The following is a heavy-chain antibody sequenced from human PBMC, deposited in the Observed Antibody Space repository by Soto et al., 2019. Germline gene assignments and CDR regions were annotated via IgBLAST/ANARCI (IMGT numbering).Heavy chain of an antibody. CDR1: GFTLSNYI. V-gene: IGHV3-30*04. Sequence: GGSLRLSCAASGFTLSNYIMHWVRQAPGTGLEWVAFISYDGSNSNYAESVRGRFTISRDNSKNTLYLQLSSLRPEDTAVYYCAGGDNYYALGVWGQGTTVTVSS. CDR2: ISYDGSNS. J-gene: IGHJ6*02. D-gene: IGHD2-15*01. CDR3: AGGDNYYALGV.